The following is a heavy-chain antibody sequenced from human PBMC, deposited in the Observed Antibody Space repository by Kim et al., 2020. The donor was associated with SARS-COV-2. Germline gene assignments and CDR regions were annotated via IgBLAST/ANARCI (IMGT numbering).Heavy chain of an antibody. J-gene: IGHJ4*02. D-gene: IGHD1-26*01. V-gene: IGHV3-30*18. CDR3: AKSLSWRYFGYDY. Sequence: GGSLRLSCAASGFTFNTYAMHWVRQAPGKGLEWVAVISYDGSNKYYADSVKGRLTISRDNSKNTLYLQMNSLRIEDTAVYYCAKSLSWRYFGYDYWGQGTLVTVSS. CDR1: GFTFNTYA. CDR2: ISYDGSNK.